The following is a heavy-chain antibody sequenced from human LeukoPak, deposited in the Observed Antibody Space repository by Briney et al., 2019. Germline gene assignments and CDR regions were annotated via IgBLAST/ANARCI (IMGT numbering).Heavy chain of an antibody. V-gene: IGHV3-74*01. CDR1: GFTFSSHW. CDR2: INSDGSDT. Sequence: GGSLRLSCAASGFTFSSHWMQWVRQVPGKGLVWVSRINSDGSDTNYADSVKGRFTISRDNAKNTVYLQMNSLRVEDTALYYCARGSHHFDSWRQGTLVTVSS. J-gene: IGHJ5*01. CDR3: ARGSHHFDS.